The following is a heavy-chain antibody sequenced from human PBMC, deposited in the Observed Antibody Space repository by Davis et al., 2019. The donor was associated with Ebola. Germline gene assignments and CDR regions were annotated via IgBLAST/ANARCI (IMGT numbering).Heavy chain of an antibody. J-gene: IGHJ4*02. CDR2: ISWNSGSI. CDR1: GFTFDDYA. V-gene: IGHV3-9*01. Sequence: SLKISCAASGFTFDDYAMHWVRQAPGKGLEWVSGISWNSGSIGYADSVKGRFTISRDNAKNSLYLQMNSLRAEDTALYYCAKAYGDYFLGVQDYWGQGTLVTVSS. CDR3: AKAYGDYFLGVQDY. D-gene: IGHD4-17*01.